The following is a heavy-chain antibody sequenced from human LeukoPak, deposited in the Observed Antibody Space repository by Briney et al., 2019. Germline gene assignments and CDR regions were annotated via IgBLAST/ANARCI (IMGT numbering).Heavy chain of an antibody. Sequence: ASVKVSCKASGYTFTSYGISWVRQAPGQGLEWMGWISAYNGNTNYAQKLQGRVTMTTDTSTSTAYMELRSLRSDDTAVYYCARDRPYYDSSGYYRSGNWFDPWGQGTLVTVSS. V-gene: IGHV1-18*01. CDR1: GYTFTSYG. J-gene: IGHJ5*02. CDR3: ARDRPYYDSSGYYRSGNWFDP. CDR2: ISAYNGNT. D-gene: IGHD3-22*01.